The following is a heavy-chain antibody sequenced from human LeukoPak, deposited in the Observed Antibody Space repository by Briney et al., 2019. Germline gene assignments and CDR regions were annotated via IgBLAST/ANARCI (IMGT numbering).Heavy chain of an antibody. CDR3: ARDPPGTTKRFDY. D-gene: IGHD1-1*01. J-gene: IGHJ4*02. Sequence: GSSVKVSCKASGGTFSSYAISWVRRAPGQGLEWMGGIIPIFGTANYAQKFQGRVTITADESTSTAYMELSSLRSEDTAVYYCARDPPGTTKRFDYWGQGTLVTVSS. V-gene: IGHV1-69*01. CDR2: IIPIFGTA. CDR1: GGTFSSYA.